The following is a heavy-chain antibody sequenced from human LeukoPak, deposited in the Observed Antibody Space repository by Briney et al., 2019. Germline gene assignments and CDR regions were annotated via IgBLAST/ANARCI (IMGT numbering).Heavy chain of an antibody. CDR3: ARSPQWDLPDY. D-gene: IGHD1-26*01. V-gene: IGHV3-11*04. CDR1: GFTFSDYY. CDR2: ISSSGSSI. J-gene: IGHJ4*02. Sequence: PGGSLRLSCAASGFTFSDYYMSWIRQAPGKGLEWIAYISSSGSSIQYAESVRGRFTISRDNAKTSLYLQMNSLRAEDTSVYYCARSPQWDLPDYWGQGTLVTVSS.